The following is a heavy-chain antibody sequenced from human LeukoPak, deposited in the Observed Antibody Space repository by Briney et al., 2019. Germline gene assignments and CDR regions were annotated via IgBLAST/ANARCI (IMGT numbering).Heavy chain of an antibody. CDR2: IYYSGST. D-gene: IGHD1-14*01. Sequence: SETLSLTCTVSGGSISTYYWSWIRQPPGKGLEWIGYIYYSGSTNYNPSLKSRVTISVDTSKNQFSLKLSSVTAADTAVYYCASSLSPEDAFDIWGQGTMVTVSS. CDR1: GGSISTYY. CDR3: ASSLSPEDAFDI. V-gene: IGHV4-59*01. J-gene: IGHJ3*02.